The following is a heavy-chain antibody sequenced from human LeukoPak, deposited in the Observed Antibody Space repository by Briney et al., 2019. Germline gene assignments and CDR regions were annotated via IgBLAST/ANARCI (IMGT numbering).Heavy chain of an antibody. V-gene: IGHV4-59*08. CDR1: GGSISSYY. J-gene: IGHJ4*02. CDR3: ARSLYRNYYFDY. CDR2: IYYSGST. D-gene: IGHD2-2*02. Sequence: SETLSLTCTVSGGSISSYYWSRIRQPPGKGLEWIGYIYYSGSTNYNPSLKSRVTISVDTSKNQFSLKLSSVTAADTAVYYCARSLYRNYYFDYWGQGTLVTVSS.